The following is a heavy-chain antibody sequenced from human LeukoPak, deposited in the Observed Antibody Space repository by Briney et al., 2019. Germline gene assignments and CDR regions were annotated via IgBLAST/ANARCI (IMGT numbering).Heavy chain of an antibody. CDR3: ASLPRGSSCLDY. CDR1: GGSISSGGYY. J-gene: IGHJ4*02. D-gene: IGHD6-13*01. CDR2: IYYSGST. V-gene: IGHV4-31*03. Sequence: TLSLTCTVSGGSISSGGYYWSWIRQHPGKGLEWIGYIYYSGSTYYNPSLKSRVTISVDTSKNQFSLKLSSVTAADTAVYYCASLPRGSSCLDYWGQGTLVTVSS.